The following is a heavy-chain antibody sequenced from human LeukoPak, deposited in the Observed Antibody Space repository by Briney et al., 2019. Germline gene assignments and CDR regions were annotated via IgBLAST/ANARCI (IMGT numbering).Heavy chain of an antibody. Sequence: GGSLRLSCAASGFSFSSYEMNWVRQSPGKGLEWLAYITSSGDTVIYADSVKGRFTISRDNAKNSLYLQMNSLRGEDTAVYYCARDGMVRGVIIWDAFDIWGQGTMVTVSS. CDR1: GFSFSSYE. CDR3: ARDGMVRGVIIWDAFDI. J-gene: IGHJ3*02. D-gene: IGHD3-10*01. CDR2: ITSSGDTV. V-gene: IGHV3-48*03.